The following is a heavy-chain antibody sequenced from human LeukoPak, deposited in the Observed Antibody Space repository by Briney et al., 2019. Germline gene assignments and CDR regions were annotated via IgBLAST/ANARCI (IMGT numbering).Heavy chain of an antibody. CDR1: GYTFTSYD. CDR2: MNPNSGNT. Sequence: ASVKVSCKASGYTFTSYDINWVRQATGQGLEWMGWMNPNSGNTGYAQKFQGRVTMTRNTSISTAYMELSSLRSEDTAVYYCAASGKAPYYYDSSDYWGQGTLVTVSS. J-gene: IGHJ4*02. V-gene: IGHV1-8*01. CDR3: AASGKAPYYYDSSDY. D-gene: IGHD3-22*01.